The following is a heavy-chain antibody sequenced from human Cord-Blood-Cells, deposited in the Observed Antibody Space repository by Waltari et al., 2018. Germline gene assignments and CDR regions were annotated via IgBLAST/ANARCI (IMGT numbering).Heavy chain of an antibody. CDR2: IKSKTDGGTT. CDR3: TTDTSCYDY. J-gene: IGHJ4*02. CDR1: GFTFSNAW. Sequence: EVQLVESGGGLVKPGGSLRLSCAASGFTFSNAWMSWVRQAPGKGLKWGGRIKSKTDGGTTDYAAPGKGRFTISRDDAKNTLYLQMNSLKTEDTAVYYCTTDTSCYDYWGQGTLVTVSS. V-gene: IGHV3-15*01. D-gene: IGHD2-2*01.